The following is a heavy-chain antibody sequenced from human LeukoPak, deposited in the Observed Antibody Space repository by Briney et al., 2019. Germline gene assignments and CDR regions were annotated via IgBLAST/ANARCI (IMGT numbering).Heavy chain of an antibody. CDR2: IYPGDSDT. Sequence: GESLKISCKGSGYSFTSYWIGWVRQMPGKVLEWMGIIYPGDSDTRYSPSFQSQVTISADKSISTAYLQWSSLKASDTDMYYCARHDLWFGAFYGMDVWGQGTTVTVSS. CDR3: ARHDLWFGAFYGMDV. V-gene: IGHV5-51*01. J-gene: IGHJ6*02. D-gene: IGHD3-10*01. CDR1: GYSFTSYW.